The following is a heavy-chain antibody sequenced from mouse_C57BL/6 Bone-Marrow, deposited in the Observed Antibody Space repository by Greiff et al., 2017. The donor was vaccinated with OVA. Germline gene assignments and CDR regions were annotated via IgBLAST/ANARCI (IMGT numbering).Heavy chain of an antibody. J-gene: IGHJ1*03. CDR2: ISYDGSN. V-gene: IGHV3-6*01. Sequence: EVQRVESGPGLVKPSQSLSLTCSVTGYSITSGYYWNWIRQFPGNKLEWMGYISYDGSNNYNPSLKNRISITRDTSKNQFFLKLNSVTTEDTATYYCASHYYYGTFDVWGTGTTVTVSS. CDR3: ASHYYYGTFDV. D-gene: IGHD1-1*01. CDR1: GYSITSGYY.